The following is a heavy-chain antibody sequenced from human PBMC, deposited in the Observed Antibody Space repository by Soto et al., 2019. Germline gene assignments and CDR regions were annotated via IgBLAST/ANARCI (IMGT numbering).Heavy chain of an antibody. CDR2: ISGSGGST. CDR3: AKAYDSSAYFPLGY. CDR1: GFTFSSYA. D-gene: IGHD3-22*01. V-gene: IGHV3-23*01. Sequence: HPGGSLRLSCAASGFTFSSYAMSWVRQAPGKGLEWVSAISGSGGSTYYADSVKGRFTISRDNSKNTLYLQMNSPRAEDTAVYYCAKAYDSSAYFPLGYWGQGTLVTVSS. J-gene: IGHJ4*02.